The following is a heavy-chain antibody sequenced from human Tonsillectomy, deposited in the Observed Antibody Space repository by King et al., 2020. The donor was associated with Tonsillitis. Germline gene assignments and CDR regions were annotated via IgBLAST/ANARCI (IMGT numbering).Heavy chain of an antibody. CDR1: KFTFSNYA. D-gene: IGHD5-12*01. J-gene: IGHJ6*02. V-gene: IGHV3-30-3*01. CDR3: ARDRGRYSGYDWMDYYNYGMDV. Sequence: HVQLVESGGGVVQPGRSLRLSCAASKFTFSNYAMYWVRQAPGKGLEWVAVISYDGSNKYYVDSVKGRFTISRDNSKNTLYLQMNSLRAEDTAVYYCARDRGRYSGYDWMDYYNYGMDVWGQGTTVTVSS. CDR2: ISYDGSNK.